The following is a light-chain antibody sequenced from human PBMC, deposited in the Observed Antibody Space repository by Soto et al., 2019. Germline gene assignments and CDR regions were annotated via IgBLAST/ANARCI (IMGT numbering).Light chain of an antibody. J-gene: IGLJ2*01. CDR3: ETWDSSLSAVV. CDR2: DNN. V-gene: IGLV1-51*01. CDR1: SSNIGNNW. Sequence: QSVLTQPPSVSAAPGQKVTISCSGSSSNIGNNWAYWYQQLPGTAPKLLIYDNNKRPSGTPDRFSGSKSGTSATLGITGLQTGDEADYYCETWDSSLSAVVFGGGTKVTVL.